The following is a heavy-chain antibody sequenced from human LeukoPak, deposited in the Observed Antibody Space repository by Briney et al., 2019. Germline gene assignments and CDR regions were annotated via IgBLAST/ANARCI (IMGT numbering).Heavy chain of an antibody. D-gene: IGHD6-13*01. V-gene: IGHV3-30*18. Sequence: PGGSLRLSCAASGFTFSSYGMHWVRQAPGKGLEWVAVISYDGSNKYYADSVKGRFTISRDNSKNTLYLQMNGLRAEDTAVYYCAKELTIAAAHRIDYWGQGTLVTVSS. CDR2: ISYDGSNK. CDR1: GFTFSSYG. CDR3: AKELTIAAAHRIDY. J-gene: IGHJ4*02.